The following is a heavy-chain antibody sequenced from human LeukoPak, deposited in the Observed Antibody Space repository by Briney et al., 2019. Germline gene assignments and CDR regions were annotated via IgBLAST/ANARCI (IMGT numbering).Heavy chain of an antibody. J-gene: IGHJ4*02. Sequence: PGGSLRLSCAASGFTFSSHAMCWVRQAPGRGLEWVSSIDISGDNAHYADSVKGRFTISRDNSKNTLYLQMDSLRAEDSAVYYCANEIRPNDYWGQGTLVTASS. CDR2: IDISGDNA. D-gene: IGHD4-17*01. CDR3: ANEIRPNDY. V-gene: IGHV3-23*01. CDR1: GFTFSSHA.